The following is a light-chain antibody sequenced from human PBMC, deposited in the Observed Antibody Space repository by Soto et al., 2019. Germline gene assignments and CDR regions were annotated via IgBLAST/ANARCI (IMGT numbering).Light chain of an antibody. V-gene: IGLV1-47*02. J-gene: IGLJ1*01. CDR3: VSWDDSLSGLV. CDR2: SNN. CDR1: SANIGTNF. Sequence: QFVLTQPPSASGTPGQRVTISCSGRSANIGTNFVCWYQHLPGTAPRLLIYSNNQRPSGVPDRFSGSKSGTSASLAISGLRSEDEGDYYCVSWDDSLSGLVFGTGTKLTVL.